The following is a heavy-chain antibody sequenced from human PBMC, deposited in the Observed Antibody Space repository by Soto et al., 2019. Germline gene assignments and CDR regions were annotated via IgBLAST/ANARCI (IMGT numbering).Heavy chain of an antibody. CDR2: INHSGST. J-gene: IGHJ4*02. CDR3: VTYSSGYYGPH. CDR1: GGSFSGYY. V-gene: IGHV4-34*01. D-gene: IGHD3-22*01. Sequence: PSETLSLTCAVYGGSFSGYYWSWIRQPPGKGLEWIGEINHSGSTNYNPSLKSRVTISVDTSKNQFSLKLSSVTAADTAVYYCVTYSSGYYGPHWGQGTLVTVSS.